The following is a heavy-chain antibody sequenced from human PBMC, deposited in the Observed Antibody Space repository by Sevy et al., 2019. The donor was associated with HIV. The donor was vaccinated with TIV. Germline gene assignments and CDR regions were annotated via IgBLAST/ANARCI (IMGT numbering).Heavy chain of an antibody. CDR1: GYTFTSYG. CDR2: VSAYNGDT. V-gene: IGHV1-18*04. J-gene: IGHJ4*02. D-gene: IGHD5-18*01. Sequence: ASVKVSCKASGYTFTSYGISWVRQAPGQGLEWMGWVSAYNGDTNDAQRLQGRVTMTTDTSTSTAYMELRSLRSDDTAVYYCASEDTAMRNQVDYWGQGTLVTVSS. CDR3: ASEDTAMRNQVDY.